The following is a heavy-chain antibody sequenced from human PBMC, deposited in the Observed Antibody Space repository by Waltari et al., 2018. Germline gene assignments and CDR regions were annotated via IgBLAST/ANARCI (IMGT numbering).Heavy chain of an antibody. J-gene: IGHJ4*02. CDR2: INSDGSST. Sequence: EVQLVESGGGLVQPGGSLRLSCAASGFTFSSYWMHWVRQAPGKGLVVVSRINSDGSSTSDADSVKGRLTISRDNAKNTLYLQMNSRRAEDTAVYYCARDPYSNYIFDYWGQGTLVTVSS. V-gene: IGHV3-74*01. D-gene: IGHD4-4*01. CDR3: ARDPYSNYIFDY. CDR1: GFTFSSYW.